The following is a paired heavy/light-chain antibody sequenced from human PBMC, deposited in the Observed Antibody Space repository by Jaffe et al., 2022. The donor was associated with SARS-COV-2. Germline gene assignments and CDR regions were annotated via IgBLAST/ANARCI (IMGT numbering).Light chain of an antibody. V-gene: IGKV3-15*01. Sequence: EIVMTQSPATLSVSPGERATLSCRASQSVDINLAWYQQKPGQAPRLLIYGASTRATGVPARFSGSGSGTQFTLTINSLQSEDFAVYFCQQYNNWLTFGGGTKVEIK. CDR1: QSVDIN. CDR2: GAS. CDR3: QQYNNWLT. J-gene: IGKJ4*01.
Heavy chain of an antibody. CDR2: IYYVGNT. V-gene: IGHV4-39*01. CDR1: GGSVSSSSYY. CDR3: ARHESLLGTFDS. Sequence: QLQLQESGPGLVKPSETLSLTCTVSGGSVSSSSYYWGWIRQSPGKGLEWIGSIYYVGNTFHNPSLQSRVTMSVDTSKNQFYLSLSSVTAADTALYYCARHESLLGTFDSWGQGTLLTVSS. J-gene: IGHJ4*02. D-gene: IGHD1-1*01.